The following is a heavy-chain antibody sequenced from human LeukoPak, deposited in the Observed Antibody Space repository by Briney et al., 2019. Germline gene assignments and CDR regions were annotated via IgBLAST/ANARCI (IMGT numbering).Heavy chain of an antibody. V-gene: IGHV1-2*06. CDR2: INPNSGGT. CDR3: AREIGITMVRGDPYYFDY. CDR1: GYTFTGYY. J-gene: IGHJ4*02. D-gene: IGHD3-10*01. Sequence: ASVKVSCKASGYTFTGYYMHWVRQAPGQGLEWMGRINPNSGGTNYAQKFQGRVTMTRDTSISTAYMELSRLRSDDTAVYYCAREIGITMVRGDPYYFDYWGQGTLVTVSS.